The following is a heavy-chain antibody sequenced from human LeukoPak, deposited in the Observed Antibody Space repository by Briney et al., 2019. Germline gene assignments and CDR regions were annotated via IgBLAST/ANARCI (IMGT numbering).Heavy chain of an antibody. Sequence: GGSLRLSCTVSGFTFGDYAMSWVRQAPGKGLEWVGFIRSKAYGGTTEYAASVEGRFTISRDDSKSIAYLQMNSLKTEDTAVYYCTRVIKPYYYYGMDVWGQGTTVTVSS. V-gene: IGHV3-49*04. J-gene: IGHJ6*02. CDR1: GFTFGDYA. CDR2: IRSKAYGGTT. D-gene: IGHD3-10*01. CDR3: TRVIKPYYYYGMDV.